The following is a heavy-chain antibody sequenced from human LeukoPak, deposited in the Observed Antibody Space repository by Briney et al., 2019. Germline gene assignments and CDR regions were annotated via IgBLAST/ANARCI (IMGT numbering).Heavy chain of an antibody. Sequence: SQTLSLTCTVSGGALSSGDYYWSWVRQPPGKGLEWIGYIYYSGSTYYNPSLKSRVTISVDTSKNPFSLKLSSVTAADTAVYYCARVAYCGGDCYSEPIDYWGQGTLVTVSS. CDR3: ARVAYCGGDCYSEPIDY. CDR2: IYYSGST. CDR1: GGALSSGDYY. D-gene: IGHD2-21*02. J-gene: IGHJ4*02. V-gene: IGHV4-30-4*01.